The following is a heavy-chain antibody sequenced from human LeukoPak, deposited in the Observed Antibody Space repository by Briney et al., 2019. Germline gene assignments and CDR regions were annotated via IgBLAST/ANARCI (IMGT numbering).Heavy chain of an antibody. D-gene: IGHD3-9*01. V-gene: IGHV4-4*07. CDR3: ARVADILTGYALYYYAMDV. J-gene: IGHJ6*02. CDR1: AGSTSNSY. CDR2: IYSSGST. Sequence: SETLSLTCTVSAGSTSNSYWSWTRQPAGKGLEWIGRIYSSGSTDYNPSLKSRVTMSIDTSNNQFSLRLTSMTAADTAVYYCARVADILTGYALYYYAMDVWGQGTTVTVSS.